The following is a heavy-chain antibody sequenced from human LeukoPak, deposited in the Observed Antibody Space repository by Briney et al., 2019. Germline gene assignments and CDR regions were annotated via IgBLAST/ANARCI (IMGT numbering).Heavy chain of an antibody. Sequence: GRSLRLSSAASGFTFADYAMHWARHAPGKGLGRVSGICWNRRSRGYGGSVKGRFTISRDNAKHSLYLQMNSLRAEDTALYYCAKDYKTAIEMATIFNAFDIWGQGTMVTVSS. CDR2: ICWNRRSR. CDR1: GFTFADYA. V-gene: IGHV3-9*01. J-gene: IGHJ3*02. CDR3: AKDYKTAIEMATIFNAFDI. D-gene: IGHD5-24*01.